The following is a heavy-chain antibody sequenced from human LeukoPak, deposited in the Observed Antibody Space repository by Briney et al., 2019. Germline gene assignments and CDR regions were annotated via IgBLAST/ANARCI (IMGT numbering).Heavy chain of an antibody. D-gene: IGHD5-24*01. Sequence: YPSETLSLTCTVSGGSISNYYWSWIRQPPGKGLDWIGYIYYSGSTNYNPSLTSRVTISVDTSKDQFSLKLSSVTAADTAVYYCATSRDGYNKFDYWGQGTLVTVSS. V-gene: IGHV4-59*12. CDR2: IYYSGST. J-gene: IGHJ4*02. CDR1: GGSISNYY. CDR3: ATSRDGYNKFDY.